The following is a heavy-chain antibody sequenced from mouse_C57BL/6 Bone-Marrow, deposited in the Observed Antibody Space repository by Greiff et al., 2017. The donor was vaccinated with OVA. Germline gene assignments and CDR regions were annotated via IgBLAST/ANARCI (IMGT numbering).Heavy chain of an antibody. CDR3: ARETAQATWFAY. J-gene: IGHJ3*01. CDR1: GYTFTSYW. Sequence: QVQLQQPGAELVMPGASVKLSCKASGYTFTSYWMHWVKQRPGQGLEWIGEIDPSDSYTNYNQKFKGKSTLTVDKSSSTAYMQLSSLTSEDSAVYYCARETAQATWFAYWGQGTLVTVSA. CDR2: IDPSDSYT. V-gene: IGHV1-69*01. D-gene: IGHD3-2*02.